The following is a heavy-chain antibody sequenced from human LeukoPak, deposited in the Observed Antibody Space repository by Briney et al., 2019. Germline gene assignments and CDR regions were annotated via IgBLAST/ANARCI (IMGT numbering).Heavy chain of an antibody. CDR2: INHSGSS. J-gene: IGHJ2*01. V-gene: IGHV4-34*01. Sequence: AETLSLTCAVYGVSFSGYYWSWIRQPPGKGLEWIGEINHSGSSNYNAALKSRVTISIDTSKNQFSLNLNSVTAADTDVYYCAGYGEYWDWYFDLWGRGNPVTVST. CDR3: AGYGEYWDWYFDL. CDR1: GVSFSGYY. D-gene: IGHD4-17*01.